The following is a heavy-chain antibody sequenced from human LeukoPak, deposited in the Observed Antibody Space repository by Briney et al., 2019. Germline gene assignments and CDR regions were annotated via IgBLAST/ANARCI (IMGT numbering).Heavy chain of an antibody. D-gene: IGHD6-19*01. V-gene: IGHV1-2*02. Sequence: ASVKVSCKASGYTFTGYYMHWVRQAPGQGLEWIGWINPNSGGTNYAQKFQGRVTMTRDTSISTAYMELSRLRSDDTAVYYCARKGNRGRFAGYSSGGGDYFDYWGQGTLVTVSS. CDR3: ARKGNRGRFAGYSSGGGDYFDY. CDR1: GYTFTGYY. J-gene: IGHJ4*02. CDR2: INPNSGGT.